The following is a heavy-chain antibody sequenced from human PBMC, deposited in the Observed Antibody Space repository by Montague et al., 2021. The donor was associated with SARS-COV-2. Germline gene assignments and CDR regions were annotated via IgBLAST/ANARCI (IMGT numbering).Heavy chain of an antibody. CDR3: ARATPGIADPIEY. Sequence: SETLSLICIVSRDSITNSHWGWVRQPPGKGLEWIGYIYYSGKTNYNPSLSSRVTMSVDTSKNQFSLKLNSVTAADAAVYFCARATPGIADPIEYWGQGTLLTVSS. V-gene: IGHV4-59*08. D-gene: IGHD6-13*01. CDR1: RDSITNSH. CDR2: IYYSGKT. J-gene: IGHJ4*02.